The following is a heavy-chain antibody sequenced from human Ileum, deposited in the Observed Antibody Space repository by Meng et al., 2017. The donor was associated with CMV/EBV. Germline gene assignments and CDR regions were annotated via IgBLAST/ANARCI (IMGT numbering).Heavy chain of an antibody. CDR1: GFTFSSYA. CDR2: ISGSGGST. D-gene: IGHD2-2*02. V-gene: IGHV3-23*01. CDR3: AKGRYCSSTSCYTWDYYYYGMDV. Sequence: GESLKISCAASGFTFSSYAMSWVRQAPGKGLEWVSAISGSGGSTYYADSVKGRFTTSRDNSKNTLYLQMNSLRAEDTAVYYCAKGRYCSSTSCYTWDYYYYGMDVWGQGTTVTVSS. J-gene: IGHJ6*02.